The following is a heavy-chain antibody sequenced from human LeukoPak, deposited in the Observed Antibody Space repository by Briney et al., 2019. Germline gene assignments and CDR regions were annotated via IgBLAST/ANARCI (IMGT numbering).Heavy chain of an antibody. D-gene: IGHD7-27*01. J-gene: IGHJ4*02. CDR2: IWYDGSNK. V-gene: IGHV3-33*08. CDR1: GFTFSRYS. CDR3: ARWGPRGY. Sequence: PGGSLRLSCAASGFTFSRYSMSWVRQAPGKGLEWVAVIWYDGSNKYYADSVKGRFTISRDNSKNTLYLQMNSLRAEDTAVYYCARWGPRGYWGQGTLVTVSS.